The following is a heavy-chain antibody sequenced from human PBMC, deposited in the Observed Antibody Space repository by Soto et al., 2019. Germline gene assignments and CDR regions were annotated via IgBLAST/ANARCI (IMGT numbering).Heavy chain of an antibody. CDR3: ARMYSSGSGWFHP. Sequence: SETLSLTCFVSGYSITAGGYYWSWIRHHPGKGLEWIGSFYSSGSIIYNPSLRSRVSISGDTSSNQFSMSLTSVTAADTARYYCARMYSSGSGWFHPWGPGTLVTVSS. J-gene: IGHJ5*02. CDR2: FYSSGSI. V-gene: IGHV4-31*03. CDR1: GYSITAGGYY. D-gene: IGHD6-19*01.